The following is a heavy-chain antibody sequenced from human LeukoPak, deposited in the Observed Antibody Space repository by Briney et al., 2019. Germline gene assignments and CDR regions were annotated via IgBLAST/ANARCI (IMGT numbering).Heavy chain of an antibody. CDR1: GFTFSDYY. Sequence: QPGGSLRLSCAASGFTFSDYYMSWIRQAPGKGLEWVSAISGSGGSTYYADSVKGRFTISRDNSKNTLYLQMNSLRAEDTAVYYCAKWVTPTYYYDSSGYYYWDYWGQGTLVTVSS. CDR2: ISGSGGST. CDR3: AKWVTPTYYYDSSGYYYWDY. V-gene: IGHV3-23*01. J-gene: IGHJ4*02. D-gene: IGHD3-22*01.